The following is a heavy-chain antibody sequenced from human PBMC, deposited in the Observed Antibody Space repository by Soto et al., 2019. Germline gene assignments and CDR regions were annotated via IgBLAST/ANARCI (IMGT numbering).Heavy chain of an antibody. J-gene: IGHJ5*02. CDR2: INHSGST. Sequence: PSETLSLTCAVYGGSFSGYYWSWIRQPPGKGLEWIGEINHSGSTNYNPSLKSRVTISVDTSKNQFSLKLSSVTAADTAVYYCALYRYYGFWSGYSPGGFDPWGQGTLVTVSS. CDR1: GGSFSGYY. D-gene: IGHD3-3*01. CDR3: ALYRYYGFWSGYSPGGFDP. V-gene: IGHV4-34*01.